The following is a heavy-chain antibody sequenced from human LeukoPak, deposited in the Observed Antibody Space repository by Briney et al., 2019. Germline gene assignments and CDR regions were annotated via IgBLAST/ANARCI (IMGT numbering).Heavy chain of an antibody. CDR3: ARAGKKRPYYYYYGMDV. D-gene: IGHD4-23*01. Sequence: NPSETLSLTCAVYGGSFSGYYWSWIRQPPGKGLEWIGEINHGGSTNYNPSLKSRVTISVDTSKNQFSLKLSSVTAADTAMYYCARAGKKRPYYYYYGMDVWGQGTTVTVSS. V-gene: IGHV4-34*01. CDR1: GGSFSGYY. J-gene: IGHJ6*02. CDR2: INHGGST.